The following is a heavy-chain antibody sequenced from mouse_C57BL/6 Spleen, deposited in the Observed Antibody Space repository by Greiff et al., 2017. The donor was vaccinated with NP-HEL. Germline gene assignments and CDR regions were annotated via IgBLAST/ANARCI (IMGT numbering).Heavy chain of an antibody. CDR1: GFTFSDYG. V-gene: IGHV5-17*01. CDR3: ARERDGTHFDY. D-gene: IGHD2-1*01. CDR2: ISSGSSTI. J-gene: IGHJ2*01. Sequence: DVKLVESGGGLVKPGGSLKLSCAASGFTFSDYGMHWVRQAPEKGLEWVAYISSGSSTIYYADTVKGRFTISRDNAKNTLFLQMTSLRSEDTAMYYCARERDGTHFDYWGQGTTLTVSS.